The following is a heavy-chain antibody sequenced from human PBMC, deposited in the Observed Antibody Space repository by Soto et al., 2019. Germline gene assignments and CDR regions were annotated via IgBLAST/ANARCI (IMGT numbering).Heavy chain of an antibody. J-gene: IGHJ4*02. CDR1: GFTFSSYG. Sequence: QVQLVESGGGVVQPGRSLRLSCAASGFTFSSYGMHWVRQAPGKGLEWVAVILYDGSNKYYADSVKGRFTISRDNSKNTLYLQMNSLRAEDTAVYYCAKAHESRGVDYWGQGTLDTVSS. V-gene: IGHV3-30*18. D-gene: IGHD3-10*01. CDR3: AKAHESRGVDY. CDR2: ILYDGSNK.